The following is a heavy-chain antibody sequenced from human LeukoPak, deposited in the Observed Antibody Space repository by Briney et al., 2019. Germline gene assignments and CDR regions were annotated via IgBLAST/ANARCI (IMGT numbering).Heavy chain of an antibody. J-gene: IGHJ4*02. Sequence: SETLSLTCAVYGGSFSGYYWSWIRQPAGKGLEWIGEINHSGSTNYNPSLKSRVTISVDTSKNQFSLKLSSVTAADTAVYYCARLVIAVAGFDYWGQGTLVTVSS. CDR1: GGSFSGYY. V-gene: IGHV4-34*01. CDR2: INHSGST. CDR3: ARLVIAVAGFDY. D-gene: IGHD6-19*01.